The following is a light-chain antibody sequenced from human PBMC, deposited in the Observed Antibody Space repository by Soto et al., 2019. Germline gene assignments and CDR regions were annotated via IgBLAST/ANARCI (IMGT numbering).Light chain of an antibody. Sequence: EIVLTQSPGTLSLSPGERATLSCRASQSLTSSYLAWYQQKPGQSPRLLIYGASRRATGIPDRFSGSGSGTDFILTISRLEPEDFAVYYCQQYDASLWTFGQGTKVEIK. CDR1: QSLTSSY. J-gene: IGKJ1*01. V-gene: IGKV3-20*01. CDR3: QQYDASLWT. CDR2: GAS.